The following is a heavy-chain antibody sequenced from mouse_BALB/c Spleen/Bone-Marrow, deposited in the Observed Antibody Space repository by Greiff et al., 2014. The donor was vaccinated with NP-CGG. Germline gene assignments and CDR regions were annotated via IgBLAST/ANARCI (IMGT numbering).Heavy chain of an antibody. CDR2: INPDSSTI. D-gene: IGHD2-3*01. CDR3: ARLGYYGGFAY. Sequence: VQLKESGGGLVQPGGSLKLSCAASGFDFNGFWMGWVRQAPGKGLEWIGEINPDSSTINYTPSLKDRFIISRDNAKNTLYLQMSKVKSEDTALYYCARLGYYGGFAYWGQGTLVTVSA. V-gene: IGHV4-1*02. J-gene: IGHJ3*01. CDR1: GFDFNGFW.